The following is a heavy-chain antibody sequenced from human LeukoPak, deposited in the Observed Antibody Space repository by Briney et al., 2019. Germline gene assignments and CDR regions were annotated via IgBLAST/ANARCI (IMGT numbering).Heavy chain of an antibody. CDR1: GGSISSYY. V-gene: IGHV4-59*08. CDR2: IYYSGST. D-gene: IGHD3-22*01. CDR3: ARHLRLFVNYYYGMDV. J-gene: IGHJ6*02. Sequence: SETLSRTCTVSGGSISSYYWSWIRQPPGKGLEWIGYIYYSGSTNYNPSLKSRVTISVDTSKNQFSLKLSSVTAADTAVYYCARHLRLFVNYYYGMDVWGQGTTVTVSS.